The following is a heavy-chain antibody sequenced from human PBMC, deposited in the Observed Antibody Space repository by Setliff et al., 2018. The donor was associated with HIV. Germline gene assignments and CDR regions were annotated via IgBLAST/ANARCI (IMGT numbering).Heavy chain of an antibody. Sequence: GSLRLSCAASGFTFSSYWIHWVRQTPGKGLVWVSRIKPDGSSITYADSVKGRFTISRDNSKNRLYLQMNGLRVEDTAVYYCARTSRAAYWGRGTLVTVSS. J-gene: IGHJ4*02. CDR1: GFTFSSYW. CDR3: ARTSRAAY. V-gene: IGHV3-74*01. D-gene: IGHD6-25*01. CDR2: IKPDGSSI.